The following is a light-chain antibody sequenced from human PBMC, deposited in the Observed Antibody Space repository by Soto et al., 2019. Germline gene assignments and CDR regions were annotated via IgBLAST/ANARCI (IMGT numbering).Light chain of an antibody. V-gene: IGLV1-40*01. CDR2: GNS. CDR1: SSNIGAGYD. CDR3: QSYDSSLSGYVV. Sequence: QLVLTRPPSVSGAPGQRVTISCTGSSSNIGAGYDVHWYQQLPGTAPKLLIYGNSNRPSGVPDRFSGSKSGTSASLAITGLQAEDEADYYCQSYDSSLSGYVVFGGGTKLTVL. J-gene: IGLJ2*01.